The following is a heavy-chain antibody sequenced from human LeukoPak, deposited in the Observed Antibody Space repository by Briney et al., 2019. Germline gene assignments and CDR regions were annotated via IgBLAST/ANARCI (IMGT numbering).Heavy chain of an antibody. CDR1: GGSFSGYY. Sequence: SETLSLTCAVYGGSFSGYYWSWIRQPPGKGLEWIGEINHSGSTNYNPSLKSRVTISVDTSKNQSSLKLSSVTAADTAVYYCARGGDYGDYRSFDYWGQGTLVTVSS. J-gene: IGHJ4*02. CDR2: INHSGST. V-gene: IGHV4-34*01. CDR3: ARGGDYGDYRSFDY. D-gene: IGHD4-17*01.